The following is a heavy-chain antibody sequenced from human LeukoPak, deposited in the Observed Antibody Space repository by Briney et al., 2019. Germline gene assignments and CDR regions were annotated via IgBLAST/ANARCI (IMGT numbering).Heavy chain of an antibody. CDR3: ARGSIVVVTNYDAFDI. D-gene: IGHD3-22*01. CDR2: ISSSGSTI. CDR1: RFTFSSYE. V-gene: IGHV3-48*03. J-gene: IGHJ3*02. Sequence: PGGSLRLSCAASRFTFSSYEMNWVRQAPGKGLERVSYISSSGSTIYYADSVKGRFTISRDNAKNSLYLQMNSLRAEDTAVYYCARGSIVVVTNYDAFDIWGQGTMVTVSS.